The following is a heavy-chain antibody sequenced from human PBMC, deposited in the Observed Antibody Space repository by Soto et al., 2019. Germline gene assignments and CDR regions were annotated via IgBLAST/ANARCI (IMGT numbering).Heavy chain of an antibody. Sequence: QVQMVQSGGEVKKPGASVKVSCKTSGYTFTDYGISWVRQAPGQGLEWMGWINTYNDKTDYTQKLQARVTLTTDTATTTAYMELRSLTSDDTAVYYCARGYDIWSGRSFGMVVWGQGTTIIVSS. CDR1: GYTFTDYG. CDR3: ARGYDIWSGRSFGMVV. V-gene: IGHV1-18*01. J-gene: IGHJ6*02. D-gene: IGHD3-3*01. CDR2: INTYNDKT.